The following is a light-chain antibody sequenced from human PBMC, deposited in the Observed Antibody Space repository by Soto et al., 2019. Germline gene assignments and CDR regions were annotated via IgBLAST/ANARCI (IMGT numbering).Light chain of an antibody. CDR2: GAS. CDR3: QQYGSSPYT. CDR1: QSVTRNY. V-gene: IGKV3-20*01. Sequence: EIVLTQSPGTLSLSPGERATLSCRASQSVTRNYLAWFQQIPGQAPRLLSFGASTRATGIADRFSGSGSGTDFTLTISSLEPEDFAVYYCQQYGSSPYTFGQGNKLDIK. J-gene: IGKJ2*01.